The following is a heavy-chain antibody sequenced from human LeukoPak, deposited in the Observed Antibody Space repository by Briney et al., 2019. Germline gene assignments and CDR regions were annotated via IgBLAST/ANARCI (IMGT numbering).Heavy chain of an antibody. J-gene: IGHJ4*02. CDR1: GGSISSQY. D-gene: IGHD3-22*01. CDR3: ARGGYYFAY. Sequence: ETLSLTCTVSGGSISSQYWSWIRQPPGKGLEWIGYYSGSTNYNPSLKSRVTVSVDTSKNQSSLKVNSVTAADTAVYYCARGGYYFAYWGQGTLVTVSS. V-gene: IGHV4-59*11. CDR2: YSGST.